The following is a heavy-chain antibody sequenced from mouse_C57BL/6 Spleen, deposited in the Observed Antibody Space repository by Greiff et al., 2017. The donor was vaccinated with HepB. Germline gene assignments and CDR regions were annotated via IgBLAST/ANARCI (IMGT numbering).Heavy chain of an antibody. D-gene: IGHD3-1*01. V-gene: IGHV1-15*01. Sequence: VQLVESGAELVRPGASVTLSCKASGYTFTDYEMHWVKQTPVHGLEWIGAIDPETGGTAYNQKFKGKAILTADKSSSTAYMELRSLTSEDSAVYYCTRWGSHPYYFDYWGQGTTLTVSS. J-gene: IGHJ2*01. CDR1: GYTFTDYE. CDR3: TRWGSHPYYFDY. CDR2: IDPETGGT.